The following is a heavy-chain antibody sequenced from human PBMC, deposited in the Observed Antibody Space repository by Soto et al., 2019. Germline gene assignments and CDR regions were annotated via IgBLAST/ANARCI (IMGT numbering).Heavy chain of an antibody. CDR1: GGSFSGYY. Sequence: ETLSLTCAVYGGSFSGYYWSWIRQPPGKGLEWIGEINHSGSTNYNPSLKSRVTISVDTSKNQFSLKLSSVTAADTAVYYCARAPRITMVRGVKYYYYGMDVWGQGTTVTVSS. V-gene: IGHV4-34*01. CDR2: INHSGST. CDR3: ARAPRITMVRGVKYYYYGMDV. J-gene: IGHJ6*02. D-gene: IGHD3-10*01.